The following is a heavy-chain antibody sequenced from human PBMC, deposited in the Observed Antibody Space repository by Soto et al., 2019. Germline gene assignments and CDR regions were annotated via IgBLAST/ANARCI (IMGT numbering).Heavy chain of an antibody. J-gene: IGHJ4*02. CDR2: ISWNSGSI. CDR1: GFTFDDYA. Sequence: SLRLSCAASGFTFDDYAMHWVRQAPGKGLEWVSGISWNSGSIGYADSVKGRFTISRDNAKNSLYLQMNSLRAEDTALYYCAKDGGYSSQHFDYWGQGTLVTVSS. V-gene: IGHV3-9*01. D-gene: IGHD6-13*01. CDR3: AKDGGYSSQHFDY.